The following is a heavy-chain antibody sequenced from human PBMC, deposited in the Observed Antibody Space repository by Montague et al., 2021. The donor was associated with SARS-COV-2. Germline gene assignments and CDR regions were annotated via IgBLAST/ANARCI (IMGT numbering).Heavy chain of an antibody. CDR3: AKVAGSHDTFDI. J-gene: IGHJ3*02. V-gene: IGHV4-38-2*02. CDR2: IHHSRNT. Sequence: SETLSLTCTVSGVAKIRRRSEEHTSEPQSRGQLVFRPIHHSRNTYFNPSLKSRVTISVDTSKNQFSLNLSSVTAADTAVYYCAKVAGSHDTFDIWGRGTMVTVSS. CDR1: GVAKIRRRS. D-gene: IGHD6-19*01.